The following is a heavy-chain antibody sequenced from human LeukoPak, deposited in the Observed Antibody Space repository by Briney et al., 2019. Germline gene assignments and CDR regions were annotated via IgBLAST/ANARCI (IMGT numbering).Heavy chain of an antibody. CDR2: ISPHSHTT. CDR3: ARGQSLYY. CDR1: ASTFNNYF. J-gene: IGHJ4*02. Sequence: ASVKVSCKASASTFNNYFISWVRHAPGRGLEWVGWISPHSHTTHYAEKVQGRVTMTTDTSTTTVYMELRSLRSDDTAVYFCARGQSLYYWGQGTPVTVSS. V-gene: IGHV1-18*01.